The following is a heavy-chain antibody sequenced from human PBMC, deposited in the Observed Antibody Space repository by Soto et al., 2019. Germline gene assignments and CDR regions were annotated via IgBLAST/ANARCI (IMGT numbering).Heavy chain of an antibody. CDR3: TARSQYYYDMRNYRPAN. CDR2: IRSRVYGGTP. Sequence: EVQLLESGGGLVQPGRSLRLSCTASGFSFGDYAMSWVRQAPGKGLEWVCVIRSRVYGGTPQYVASVEGRFTISSEDSKSNAYLKMNSPKTEHTAVYYCTARSQYYYDMRNYRPANWGKGTLVTASS. J-gene: IGHJ4*02. V-gene: IGHV3-49*04. CDR1: GFSFGDYA. D-gene: IGHD3-22*01.